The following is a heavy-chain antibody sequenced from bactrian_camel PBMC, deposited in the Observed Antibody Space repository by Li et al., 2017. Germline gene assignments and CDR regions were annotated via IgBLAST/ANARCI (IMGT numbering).Heavy chain of an antibody. V-gene: IGHV3S1*01. D-gene: IGHD2*01. CDR2: IDSHGTT. CDR3: ATQSPWSSGRYFNY. CDR1: GFTASGYC. J-gene: IGHJ4*01. Sequence: HVQLVESGGGSVQAGGSLRLSCAASGFTASGYCMSWFRQAPGKEREGVARIDSHGTTDYADSVKGRFTISRDNAKNTVYLQINSLKSEDTALYYCATQSPWSSGRYFNYWGQGTQVTVS.